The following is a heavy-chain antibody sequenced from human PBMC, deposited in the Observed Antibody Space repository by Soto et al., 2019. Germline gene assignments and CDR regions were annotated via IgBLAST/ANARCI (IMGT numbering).Heavy chain of an antibody. CDR1: GFTFSSYT. D-gene: IGHD6-19*01. Sequence: EVQLVESGGGLVKPGGSLRLSCAASGFTFSSYTMNWVRQAPGKGLEWVSSISFSSTNIHYADSLKGRFTISRDNAKNSLYLQISNLRAEDTAVYYCARGAGYLPYWGQGTLVTVSS. CDR3: ARGAGYLPY. CDR2: ISFSSTNI. V-gene: IGHV3-21*01. J-gene: IGHJ4*02.